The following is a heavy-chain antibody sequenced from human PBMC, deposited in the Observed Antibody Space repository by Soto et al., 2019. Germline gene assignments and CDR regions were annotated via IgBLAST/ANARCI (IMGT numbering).Heavy chain of an antibody. CDR2: ISSSSSYI. J-gene: IGHJ6*03. CDR3: ARGKYDVRYYYYYYMVV. V-gene: IGHV3-21*01. Sequence: ESGGGLVKPGGSLRLSCAASGFTFSSYSMNWVRQAPGKRLEWVSSISSSSSYIYYADSVKGRFTIPRDNAKNSLYLQMNSLRAEDRAVYYCARGKYDVRYYYYYYMVVWGKGTTVTVSS. CDR1: GFTFSSYS. D-gene: IGHD3-3*01.